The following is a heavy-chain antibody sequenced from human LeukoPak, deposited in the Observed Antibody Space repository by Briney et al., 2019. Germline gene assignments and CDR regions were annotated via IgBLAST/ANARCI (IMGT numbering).Heavy chain of an antibody. Sequence: GGSLRLSCAASGFTFDDYGMSWVRQAPGKGLEWVSGINWNGGSTGYADSVKGRFTISRDNAKNSLYLQMNSLRAEDTALYYCARVVGYCSGGSCYYFDYWGQGTLVTVSS. D-gene: IGHD2-15*01. CDR2: INWNGGST. V-gene: IGHV3-20*04. CDR1: GFTFDDYG. J-gene: IGHJ4*02. CDR3: ARVVGYCSGGSCYYFDY.